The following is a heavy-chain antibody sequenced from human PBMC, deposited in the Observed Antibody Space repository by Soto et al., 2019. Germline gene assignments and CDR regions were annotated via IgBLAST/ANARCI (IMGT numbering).Heavy chain of an antibody. D-gene: IGHD6-19*01. CDR3: ARHSPYTSGWYYFAY. J-gene: IGHJ4*02. V-gene: IGHV4-59*08. CDR1: GGSISTYY. Sequence: SETLSLTCTVSGGSISTYYWNWIRQPPGKGLEWIGYIYYSGSTDYNPSLKSRVSMSVDTSKNQFSLKLTSVTAADTAVYYCARHSPYTSGWYYFAYWGLGTLVTV. CDR2: IYYSGST.